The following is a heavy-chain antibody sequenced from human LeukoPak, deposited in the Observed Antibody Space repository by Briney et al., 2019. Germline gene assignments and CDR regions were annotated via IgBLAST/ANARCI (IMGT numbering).Heavy chain of an antibody. V-gene: IGHV1-2*02. J-gene: IGHJ5*02. D-gene: IGHD1-26*01. Sequence: ASVTVSCTASGYTFTVYYLHWVRQAPGQGLEWMGWIYPKTGGTSYAQKFQGRVTMTRDTSISTDYMELIGLRSDDTAVYYCAGPWDQVGFDPWGQGTLVSVSS. CDR3: AGPWDQVGFDP. CDR1: GYTFTVYY. CDR2: IYPKTGGT.